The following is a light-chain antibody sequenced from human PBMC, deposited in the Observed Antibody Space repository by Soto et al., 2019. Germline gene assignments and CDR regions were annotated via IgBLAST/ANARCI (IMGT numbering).Light chain of an antibody. CDR3: QQYGSSLYT. V-gene: IGKV3-20*01. CDR1: QSVSSSY. CDR2: DAS. J-gene: IGKJ2*01. Sequence: EIGLTQSPGTLSLSPGERATLSCRASQSVSSSYLAWYKQKPGQAPRLLIYDASSKATGIPDRFSCSGSGTDFTLTISRLEPEDFAVYYCQQYGSSLYTFGQGTKLEIK.